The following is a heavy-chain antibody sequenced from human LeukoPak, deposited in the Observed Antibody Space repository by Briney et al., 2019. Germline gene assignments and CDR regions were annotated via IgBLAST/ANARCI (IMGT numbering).Heavy chain of an antibody. V-gene: IGHV3-21*01. D-gene: IGHD5-18*01. CDR3: ARDNGARIQLWFLDY. J-gene: IGHJ4*02. CDR2: ISSSSSYI. Sequence: SGGSLRLSCAASGXTFSSYSMNWVRQAPGKGLEWVSSISSSSSYIYYADSVKGRFTISRDNAKNSLYLQMNSLRAEDTAVYYCARDNGARIQLWFLDYWGQGTLVTVSS. CDR1: GXTFSSYS.